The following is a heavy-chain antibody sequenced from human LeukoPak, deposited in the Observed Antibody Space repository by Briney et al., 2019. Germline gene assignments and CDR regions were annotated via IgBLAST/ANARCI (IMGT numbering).Heavy chain of an antibody. CDR3: ARRSYCSGGSCYLPYYYYMDV. J-gene: IGHJ6*03. Sequence: SETLSLTCTVSGGSISSYYWSWIRQPPGKGLEWIGYIYYSGSTYYNPSLKSRVTISVDTSKNQFSLKLSSVTAADTAVYYCARRSYCSGGSCYLPYYYYMDVWGKGTTVTVSS. V-gene: IGHV4-59*08. CDR1: GGSISSYY. CDR2: IYYSGST. D-gene: IGHD2-15*01.